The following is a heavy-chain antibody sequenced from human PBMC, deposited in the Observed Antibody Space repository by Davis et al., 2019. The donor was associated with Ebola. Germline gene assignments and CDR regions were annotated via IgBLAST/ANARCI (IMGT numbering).Heavy chain of an antibody. J-gene: IGHJ4*02. V-gene: IGHV1-2*02. CDR3: ATDSFGGRKDY. D-gene: IGHD1-26*01. Sequence: ASVKVSCKASGYTFTGYYMHWVRQAPGQGLEWMGWINPNSGGTNYAQKFQGRVTMTEDTSTDTAYMELSSLRSEDTAVYYCATDSFGGRKDYWGQGTLVTVSS. CDR1: GYTFTGYY. CDR2: INPNSGGT.